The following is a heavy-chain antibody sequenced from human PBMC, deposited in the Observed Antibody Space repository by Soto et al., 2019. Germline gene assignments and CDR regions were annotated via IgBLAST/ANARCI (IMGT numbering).Heavy chain of an antibody. CDR2: INHSGST. CDR1: GGSFSGYY. Sequence: ETLSLTCAVYGGSFSGYYWSWIRQPPGKGLEWIGEINHSGSTNYNPSLKSRVTISVDTSKNQFSLKLSSVTAADTAVYYCARGNKGRSTADYWGQGTLVTVSS. J-gene: IGHJ4*02. CDR3: ARGNKGRSTADY. V-gene: IGHV4-34*01.